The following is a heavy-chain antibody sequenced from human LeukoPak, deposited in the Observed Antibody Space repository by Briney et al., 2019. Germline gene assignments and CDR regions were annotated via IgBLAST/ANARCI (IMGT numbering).Heavy chain of an antibody. J-gene: IGHJ3*02. CDR3: ARDLERYCSSTSCYQAAFDT. CDR2: IYYSGST. D-gene: IGHD2-2*01. V-gene: IGHV4-30-4*08. CDR1: GGSISSGDYY. Sequence: SETLSLTCTVSGGSISSGDYYWSWIRQPPGKGLEWIGYIYYSGSTYYNPSLKSRVTISVDTSKNQFSLKLSSVTAADTAVYYCARDLERYCSSTSCYQAAFDTWGQGTMVTVSS.